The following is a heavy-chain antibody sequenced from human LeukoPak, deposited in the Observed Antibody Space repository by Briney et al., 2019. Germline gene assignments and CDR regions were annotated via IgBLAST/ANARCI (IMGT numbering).Heavy chain of an antibody. CDR2: ISYDGSNK. Sequence: GGSLRLSCAASGFTFSSYAMHWVRQAPGKGLEWVAVISYDGSNKYYADSVKGRFTISRDNSKNTLYLQMNSLRAEDTAVYYCARDVIRFLEWLGRPSGMDVWGQGTTVTVSS. V-gene: IGHV3-30-3*01. CDR1: GFTFSSYA. CDR3: ARDVIRFLEWLGRPSGMDV. J-gene: IGHJ6*02. D-gene: IGHD3-3*01.